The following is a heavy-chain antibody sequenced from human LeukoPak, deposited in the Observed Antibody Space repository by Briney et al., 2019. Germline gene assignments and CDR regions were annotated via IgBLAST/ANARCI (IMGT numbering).Heavy chain of an antibody. CDR1: GFSLSTSGAG. Sequence: SGPTLVKPTQTLTLTCTFSGFSLSTSGAGVGWIRQPPGKALEWLALIYWNDDKRYSPSLKSRLTITKDTSKNQVVLTMTNMDPVDTATYYCAHRGIDSSSWYSGWFDPWGQGTLVTVSS. CDR3: AHRGIDSSSWYSGWFDP. CDR2: IYWNDDK. J-gene: IGHJ5*02. V-gene: IGHV2-5*01. D-gene: IGHD6-13*01.